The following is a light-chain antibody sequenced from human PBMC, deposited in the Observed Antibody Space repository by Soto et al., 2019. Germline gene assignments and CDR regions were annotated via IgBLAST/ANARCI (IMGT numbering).Light chain of an antibody. V-gene: IGLV2-8*01. Sequence: QSALTQPPSASGSLGQSVTISCTGTNSDVGDYNYVSWYQQHPGKAPKLMIYEVTRRPSGVPDRFSGSKSGNTASLTVSGLEAEDEADYYCSSYSGSNTVVFGGGTKLTVL. CDR1: NSDVGDYNY. J-gene: IGLJ2*01. CDR2: EVT. CDR3: SSYSGSNTVV.